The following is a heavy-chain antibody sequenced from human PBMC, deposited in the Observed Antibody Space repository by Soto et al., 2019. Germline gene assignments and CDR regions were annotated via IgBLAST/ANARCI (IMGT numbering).Heavy chain of an antibody. Sequence: PGGSLRLSCAASGFTFSSYAMSWVRQAPGKGLEWVSAISGSGGSTYYADSVKGRFTISRDNSKNTLYLQMNSLRAEDTAVYYCAKDKDDFWSGQSAGYYYYYMDVWGKGTTVNVSS. CDR1: GFTFSSYA. V-gene: IGHV3-23*01. J-gene: IGHJ6*03. CDR3: AKDKDDFWSGQSAGYYYYYMDV. D-gene: IGHD3-3*01. CDR2: ISGSGGST.